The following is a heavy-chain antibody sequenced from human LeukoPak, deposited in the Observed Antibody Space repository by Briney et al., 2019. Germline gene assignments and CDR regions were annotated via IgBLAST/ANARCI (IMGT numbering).Heavy chain of an antibody. V-gene: IGHV3-48*03. Sequence: GGSLRLSCAASGFTFSSYEMKWVREALGKGLEWVSYISSSGITIYCADSVKGRFTISRDNAKNSLYLQMNSLRAEDTAVYYCASSSSWYDYWGQGTLVTVSS. D-gene: IGHD6-13*01. CDR3: ASSSSWYDY. CDR2: ISSSGITI. J-gene: IGHJ4*02. CDR1: GFTFSSYE.